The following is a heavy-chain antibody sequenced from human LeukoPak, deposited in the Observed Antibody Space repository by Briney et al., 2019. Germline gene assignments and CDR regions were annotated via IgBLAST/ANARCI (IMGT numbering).Heavy chain of an antibody. CDR2: ITGSGGSA. Sequence: GGSLRLSCAASGFTFSSYGMSWVRQAPGKGLEWVSGITGSGGSAYYADSVKGRFTISRDNAKNTLYLQMNSLRAEDTAVYYCARVSYYYGSGSYRPTAVYYFDYWGQGTLVTVSS. CDR3: ARVSYYYGSGSYRPTAVYYFDY. D-gene: IGHD3-10*01. V-gene: IGHV3-23*01. J-gene: IGHJ4*02. CDR1: GFTFSSYG.